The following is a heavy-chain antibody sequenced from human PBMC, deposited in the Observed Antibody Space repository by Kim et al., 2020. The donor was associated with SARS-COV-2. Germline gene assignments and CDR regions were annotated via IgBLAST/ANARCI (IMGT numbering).Heavy chain of an antibody. J-gene: IGHJ3*02. CDR3: AKADVAAAGRDSFDI. Sequence: SVKGRFTISRDNANNSLYLQMNSLRSEDTACYYCAKADVAAAGRDSFDIWGHETMVTVSS. D-gene: IGHD6-13*01. V-gene: IGHV3-9*01.